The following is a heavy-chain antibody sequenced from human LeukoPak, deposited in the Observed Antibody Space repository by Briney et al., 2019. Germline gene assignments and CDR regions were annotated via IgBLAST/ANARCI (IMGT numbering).Heavy chain of an antibody. CDR2: IYYSGST. V-gene: IGHV4-59*01. CDR3: ARGTHSYSSIDY. Sequence: SETLSLTCTVSGGSITSYYWSWIRQPPGKGLEWIGYIYYSGSTNYNPSLKSRVTISVDTSKNQFSLKLSSVTAADTAVYYCARGTHSYSSIDYWGQGTLVTVSS. CDR1: GGSITSYY. J-gene: IGHJ4*02. D-gene: IGHD6-13*01.